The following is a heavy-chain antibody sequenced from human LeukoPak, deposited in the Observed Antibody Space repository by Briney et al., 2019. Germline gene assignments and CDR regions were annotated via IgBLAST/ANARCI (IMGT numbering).Heavy chain of an antibody. CDR3: AKARAGYNSYYFGY. Sequence: AGGSLRLSCAASGFTFSSYAMSWVRQAPGKGLEWVSAISGSGGSTYYADSVKGRFTISRDNSKNTLYLQMNSLRAEDTAVYYCAKARAGYNSYYFGYWGQGTLVTVSS. V-gene: IGHV3-23*01. CDR1: GFTFSSYA. J-gene: IGHJ4*02. D-gene: IGHD5-24*01. CDR2: ISGSGGST.